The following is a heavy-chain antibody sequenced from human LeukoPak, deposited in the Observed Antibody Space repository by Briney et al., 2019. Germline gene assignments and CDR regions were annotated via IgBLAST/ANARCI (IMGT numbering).Heavy chain of an antibody. D-gene: IGHD6-6*01. CDR3: GRSMDSSTSRLIEY. CDR1: GYTFTSYG. J-gene: IGHJ4*02. Sequence: GASVKVSCKASGYTFTSYGISWVQQAPGQGLEWMGWISVYKGNTNYAQKLQGRVTMTTDTSTSTVYMELRSLRSDDTAVYYCGRSMDSSTSRLIEYWGQGTLVTVSS. CDR2: ISVYKGNT. V-gene: IGHV1-18*01.